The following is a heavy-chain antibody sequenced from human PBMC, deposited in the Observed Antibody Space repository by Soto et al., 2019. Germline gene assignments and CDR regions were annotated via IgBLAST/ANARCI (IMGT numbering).Heavy chain of an antibody. D-gene: IGHD6-19*01. J-gene: IGHJ4*02. CDR3: AKEGAGALGSGWYYFDY. CDR1: GFTFSSYA. Sequence: EVQLLESGGGLVQPGGSLRLSCAASGFTFSSYAMSWVRQAPGKGLEWVSAISGSGGSTYYADSVKGRFTISRDNSKNTLYLQMNSLRAEDTAVYYCAKEGAGALGSGWYYFDYWGQGTLVTVSS. CDR2: ISGSGGST. V-gene: IGHV3-23*01.